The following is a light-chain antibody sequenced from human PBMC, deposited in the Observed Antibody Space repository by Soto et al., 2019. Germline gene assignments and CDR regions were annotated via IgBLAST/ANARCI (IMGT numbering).Light chain of an antibody. CDR2: DAS. V-gene: IGKV1-5*01. J-gene: IGKJ4*01. CDR1: QSISSW. Sequence: DIPMTQSPSTLSASLGDRVTITCRASQSISSWLAWYQQKPGKAPKLLIYDASSLESGVPSRFSGSGSGTEFTLTISSLQPDDFATYYCQQYNSYPTFGGGTEVDIK. CDR3: QQYNSYPT.